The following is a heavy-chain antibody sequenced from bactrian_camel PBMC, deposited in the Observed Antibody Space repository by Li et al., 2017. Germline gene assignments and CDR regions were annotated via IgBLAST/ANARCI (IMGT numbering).Heavy chain of an antibody. CDR3: VTDLARTADFGY. J-gene: IGHJ6*01. CDR2: IYSDGSPK. Sequence: HVQLVESGGGLVQPGGSLRLSCAASGFTFSSYAMSWVRQAPGKGLEWVSNIYSDGSPKYYSDSVKGRFTISRDNTENTVYLLMNSLRSEDTALYYCVTDLARTADFGYWGQGTQVTVS. V-gene: IGHV3S7*01. CDR1: GFTFSSYA.